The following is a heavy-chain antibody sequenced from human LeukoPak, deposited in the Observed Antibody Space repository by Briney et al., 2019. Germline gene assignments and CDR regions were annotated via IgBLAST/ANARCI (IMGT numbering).Heavy chain of an antibody. J-gene: IGHJ4*02. CDR2: IYSGGST. CDR3: ARVARFGEYYFDF. V-gene: IGHV3-53*01. D-gene: IGHD3-10*01. CDR1: GFTVSSNY. Sequence: PGGSLRLSCAASGFTVSSNYMSWVRQAPGKGLEWVSVIYSGGSTYYADSVKGRFTISRDNSKNTLYLQLNSLRAEDTAVYYCARVARFGEYYFDFWGQGTLVTVSS.